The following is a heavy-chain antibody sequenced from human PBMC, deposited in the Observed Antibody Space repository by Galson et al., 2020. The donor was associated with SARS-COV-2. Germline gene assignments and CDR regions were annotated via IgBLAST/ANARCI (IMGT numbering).Heavy chain of an antibody. D-gene: IGHD3-9*01. J-gene: IGHJ5*02. V-gene: IGHV2-5*02. CDR2: IYWDDDK. CDR1: GFSLSTSGVG. CDR3: AHRRPYDDILTGYLSYNWFDP. Sequence: KMSGPTLVKPTQTLTLTCTFSGFSLSTSGVGVGWIRQPPGKALEWLALIYWDDDKRYSPSLKSRLTITKDTSKNQVVLTMTNMDPVDTATYYCAHRRPYDDILTGYLSYNWFDPWGQGTLVTVSS.